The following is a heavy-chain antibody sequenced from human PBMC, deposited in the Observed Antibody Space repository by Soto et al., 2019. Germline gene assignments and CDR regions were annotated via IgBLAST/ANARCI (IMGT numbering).Heavy chain of an antibody. D-gene: IGHD5-18*01. J-gene: IGHJ3*02. CDR2: INSDGSGT. CDR1: GFTFSSYW. CDR3: ARPAMVRVGAFDI. V-gene: IGHV3-74*01. Sequence: EVQLVESGGGLVQPGGSLRLSCAASGFTFSSYWMHWVRQAPGKGLVWVSRINSDGSGTSYADSVKGRFTISRDNAKNTLYRQMNSLRAEDTAVYYGARPAMVRVGAFDIWGQGTMVTVSS.